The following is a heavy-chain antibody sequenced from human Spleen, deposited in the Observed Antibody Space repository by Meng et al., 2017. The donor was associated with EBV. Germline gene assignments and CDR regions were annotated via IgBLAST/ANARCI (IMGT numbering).Heavy chain of an antibody. D-gene: IGHD3-16*01. Sequence: QIQLQQSSPGLVKSSPTLSVTCAISGDSSSSNNAAWNWIRQSPSRGLEWLGRTYYRSKSYNDYAVSVKSRITVNLDTSKNQFSLHLNSVTPEDTAVYYCAYFGDFPPLGWGQGTLVTVSS. V-gene: IGHV6-1*01. CDR3: AYFGDFPPLG. J-gene: IGHJ4*02. CDR2: TYYRSKSYN. CDR1: GDSSSSNNAA.